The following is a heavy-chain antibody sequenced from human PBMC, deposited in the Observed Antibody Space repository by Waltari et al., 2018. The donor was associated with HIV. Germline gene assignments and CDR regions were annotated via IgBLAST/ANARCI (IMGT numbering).Heavy chain of an antibody. CDR2: VSYDGSNK. Sequence: QVQLVESGGGVVQPGRSLRLSCAASGFTFSSYGMHWVRQAPGKGLEWVAVVSYDGSNKYYADSVKGRFTISRDNSKNTLYLQMNSLRAEDTAVYYCAKGLDYYDSSGYTYYFDYWGQGTLVTVSS. CDR3: AKGLDYYDSSGYTYYFDY. J-gene: IGHJ4*02. D-gene: IGHD3-22*01. CDR1: GFTFSSYG. V-gene: IGHV3-30*18.